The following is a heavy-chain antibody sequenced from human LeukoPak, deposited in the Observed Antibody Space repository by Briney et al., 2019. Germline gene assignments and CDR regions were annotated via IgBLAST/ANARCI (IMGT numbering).Heavy chain of an antibody. CDR3: AVKPGYYYDSSGYYT. D-gene: IGHD3-22*01. V-gene: IGHV4-61*02. CDR1: GGSISSGSYY. Sequence: SETLSLTCTVSGGSISSGSYYWSWIRQPAGKGLEWIGRIYTSGSTNYNPSLKSRVTISVDTSKNQFSLKLSSVTAADTAVYYCAVKPGYYYDSSGYYTWGQGTLVTVSS. J-gene: IGHJ5*02. CDR2: IYTSGST.